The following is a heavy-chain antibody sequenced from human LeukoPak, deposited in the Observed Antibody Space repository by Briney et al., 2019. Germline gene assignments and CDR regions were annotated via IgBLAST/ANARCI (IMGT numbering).Heavy chain of an antibody. CDR1: GFTVSSNY. Sequence: GGSLRLSCAASGFTVSSNYMSWVRQAPGKGLEWVSSISSSSSYIYYADSVKGRFTISRDNAKNSLYLQMNSLRAEDTAVYYCARGYYDSSGYYFPNMWYFDYWGQGTLVTVSS. CDR3: ARGYYDSSGYYFPNMWYFDY. V-gene: IGHV3-21*01. D-gene: IGHD3-22*01. CDR2: ISSSSSYI. J-gene: IGHJ4*02.